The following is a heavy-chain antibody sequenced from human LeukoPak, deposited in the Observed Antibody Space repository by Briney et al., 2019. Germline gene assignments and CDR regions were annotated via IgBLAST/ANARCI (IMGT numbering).Heavy chain of an antibody. V-gene: IGHV1-2*02. CDR3: ARAMITFGGVIVINSQYYFDY. CDR1: GYTFTGYY. Sequence: SLRVSCKPAGYTFTGYYRHWVRQAPGQGLEWMEWINPNIGGTNYAQKFEARVTITRDTSISTAYMELSRLRSDDTAVYYCARAMITFGGVIVINSQYYFDYWGQGTLVTVSS. J-gene: IGHJ4*02. D-gene: IGHD3-16*02. CDR2: INPNIGGT.